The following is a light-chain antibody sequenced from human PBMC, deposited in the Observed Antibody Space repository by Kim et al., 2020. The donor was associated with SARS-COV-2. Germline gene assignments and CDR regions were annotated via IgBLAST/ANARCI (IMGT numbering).Light chain of an antibody. CDR1: SLRSYY. J-gene: IGLJ2*01. Sequence: ALGQTVRITCQGDSLRSYYASWYQQKPGQAPVLVIYGKNNRPSGIPDLFSGSSSGNTASLTITGAQAEDEADYYCNSRDSSGNSVVFGGGTQLTVL. CDR2: GKN. CDR3: NSRDSSGNSVV. V-gene: IGLV3-19*01.